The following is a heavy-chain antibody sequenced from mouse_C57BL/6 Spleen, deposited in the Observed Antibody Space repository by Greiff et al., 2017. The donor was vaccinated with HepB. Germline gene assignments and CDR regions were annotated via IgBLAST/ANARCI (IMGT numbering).Heavy chain of an antibody. CDR1: GFTFSDYG. D-gene: IGHD3-3*01. V-gene: IGHV5-17*01. J-gene: IGHJ2*01. CDR3: ARGGGPPYYFDY. CDR2: ISSGSSTI. Sequence: DVQLVESGGGLVKPGGSLKLSCAASGFTFSDYGMHWVRQAPEKGLEWVAYISSGSSTIYYADTVKGRFTISRDNAKNTLFLQMTSLRSEDTAMYYCARGGGPPYYFDYWGQGTTLTVSS.